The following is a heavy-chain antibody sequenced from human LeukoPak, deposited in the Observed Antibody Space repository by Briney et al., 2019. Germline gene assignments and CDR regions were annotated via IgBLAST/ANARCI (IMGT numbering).Heavy chain of an antibody. V-gene: IGHV1-2*02. CDR3: ARAEAFECGGGSCHLDY. D-gene: IGHD2-15*01. CDR1: GYTFTDYY. J-gene: IGHJ4*02. CDR2: IHPNNGGT. Sequence: GASVKVSCKASGYTFTDYYMHWVRQAPGQGLEWMAWIHPNNGGTNYAQKFQGRVTVTRDTSITTAYMELSRLRSDDTAFYYCARAEAFECGGGSCHLDYWGQGTLVTVSS.